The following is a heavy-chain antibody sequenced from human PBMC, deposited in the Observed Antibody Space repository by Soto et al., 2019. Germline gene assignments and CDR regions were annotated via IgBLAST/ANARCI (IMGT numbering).Heavy chain of an antibody. V-gene: IGHV4-4*07. Sequence: SETLSLTCTVSGGSISGYYCSWIRQPAGKGPEWIGRMYNSERTNYNPSLKSRVTMSMDTSKNQFSLKLTSVTAADTAVYFCAREPLAHSYFDLWGQGTLVTVSS. J-gene: IGHJ4*02. CDR2: MYNSERT. CDR3: AREPLAHSYFDL. CDR1: GGSISGYY.